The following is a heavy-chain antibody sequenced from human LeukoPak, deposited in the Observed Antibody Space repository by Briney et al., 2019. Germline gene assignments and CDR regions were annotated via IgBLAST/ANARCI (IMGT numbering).Heavy chain of an antibody. CDR1: GGSSSSGSYY. D-gene: IGHD6-13*01. J-gene: IGHJ4*02. V-gene: IGHV4-61*01. CDR3: ARAIGSSWFPFDY. Sequence: SETLSLTCTVSGGSSSSGSYYWSWIRQPPGKGLEWIGYIYYSGSTNYNPSLKSRVTISVDTSKNQFSLKLSSVTAADTAVYYCARAIGSSWFPFDYWGQGTLVTVSS. CDR2: IYYSGST.